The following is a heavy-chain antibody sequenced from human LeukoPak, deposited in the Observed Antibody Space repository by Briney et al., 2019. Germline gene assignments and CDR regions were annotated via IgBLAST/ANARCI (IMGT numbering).Heavy chain of an antibody. J-gene: IGHJ6*03. CDR1: GYTFTGYY. D-gene: IGHD3-3*01. CDR2: INPNSGGT. CDR3: ARAFWSGYSIGRAPYYYYMDV. Sequence: ASVKVSCKASGYTFTGYYMHWVRQAPGQGLEWMGWINPNSGGTNYAQKFQGRVTMTRDTSISTAYMELSRLRSDDTAVYYCARAFWSGYSIGRAPYYYYMDVWGKGTTVTVSS. V-gene: IGHV1-2*02.